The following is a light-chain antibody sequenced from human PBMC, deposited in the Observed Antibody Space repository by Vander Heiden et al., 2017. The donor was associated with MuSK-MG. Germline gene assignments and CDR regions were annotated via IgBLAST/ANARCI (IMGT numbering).Light chain of an antibody. J-gene: IGLJ3*02. CDR2: EDS. Sequence: NFILTQPHSVSESPGKTVPTSCTRSGGRIASTYVQWYQQRPGRVPTTVIYEDSQRPSGVPDRFSGSIDSSSNSASLTISGLKTEDEADYYCQSYDSTSWVFGGGTKLTVL. V-gene: IGLV6-57*03. CDR3: QSYDSTSWV. CDR1: GGRIASTY.